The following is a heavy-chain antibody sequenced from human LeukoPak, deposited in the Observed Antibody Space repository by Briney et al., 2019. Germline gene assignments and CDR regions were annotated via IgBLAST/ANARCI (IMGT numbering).Heavy chain of an antibody. J-gene: IGHJ5*02. CDR1: GFTFSGPA. CDR3: TRPHPRSYSYEFDP. D-gene: IGHD5-12*01. V-gene: IGHV3-73*01. CDR2: IRSKANSYAT. Sequence: GGSLRLSCAASGFTFSGPAMHWVRQASGKGLEWVGRIRSKANSYATAYAASVKGRFTISRDDSKNTAYLQMNSLKTEDTAVYYCTRPHPRSYSYEFDPWGQGTLVTVSS.